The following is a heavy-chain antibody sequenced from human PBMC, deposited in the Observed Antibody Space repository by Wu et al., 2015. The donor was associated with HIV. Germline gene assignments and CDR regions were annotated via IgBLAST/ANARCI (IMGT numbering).Heavy chain of an antibody. Sequence: QVQLVQSGAEVKKPGASVKVSCKASGYTFTSYYMHWVRQAPGQGLEWMGIINPSGGSTSYAQKFQGRVTMTRDTSTSTVYMELSSLRSEDTAVYYCARESTDCSGGSCYSGWFDPVGPGNPGHRLL. J-gene: IGHJ5*02. V-gene: IGHV1-46*01. CDR2: INPSGGST. CDR3: ARESTDCSGGSCYSGWFDP. D-gene: IGHD2-15*01. CDR1: GYTFTSYY.